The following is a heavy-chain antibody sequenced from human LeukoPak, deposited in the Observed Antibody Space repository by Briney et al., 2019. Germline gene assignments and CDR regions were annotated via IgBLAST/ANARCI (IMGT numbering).Heavy chain of an antibody. CDR3: AKNFWSRSDAFDI. D-gene: IGHD3-3*01. J-gene: IGHJ3*02. Sequence: SETLSLTCTVSGGSISSSSAYWGWIRQPPGKGLEWIGSIYYSGANYYNPSLKSRVTISVDTSRNQFSLKLRSVTAADTAVYYCAKNFWSRSDAFDIWGQGTMVTVSS. CDR2: IYYSGAN. CDR1: GGSISSSSAY. V-gene: IGHV4-39*01.